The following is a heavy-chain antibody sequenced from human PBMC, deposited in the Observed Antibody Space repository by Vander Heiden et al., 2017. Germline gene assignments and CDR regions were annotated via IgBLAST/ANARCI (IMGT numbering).Heavy chain of an antibody. D-gene: IGHD3-9*01. Sequence: QVQLQESAPGLVKPSETLSLTCPVSGGSISSYYWSWIRQPAGKGLEWIGRIYTSGSTNYNPSLKSRVTMSVDTSKNQFSRKLSSVTAADTAVYYCARAVLRYLDWSHDAFDIWGQGTMVTVSS. CDR1: GGSISSYY. J-gene: IGHJ3*02. CDR2: IYTSGST. V-gene: IGHV4-4*07. CDR3: ARAVLRYLDWSHDAFDI.